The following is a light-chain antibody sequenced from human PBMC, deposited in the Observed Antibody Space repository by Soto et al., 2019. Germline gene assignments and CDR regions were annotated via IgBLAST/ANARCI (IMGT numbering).Light chain of an antibody. Sequence: EIVLTQSPGTLSLSPGERATLSCRASQSVSNNFLAWYQHRPGQAPRLLIYGPSTRATGIPDRFSGSGSGTDFTLTISRLEPEDFAVYYCQQRTNWPPGITFGPGTKVDMK. CDR1: QSVSNNF. V-gene: IGKV3D-20*02. J-gene: IGKJ3*01. CDR2: GPS. CDR3: QQRTNWPPGIT.